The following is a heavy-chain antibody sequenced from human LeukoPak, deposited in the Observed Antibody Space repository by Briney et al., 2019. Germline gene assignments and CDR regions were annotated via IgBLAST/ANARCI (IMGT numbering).Heavy chain of an antibody. CDR3: ARVTQGLYDSSYYY. V-gene: IGHV3-11*04. Sequence: GGSLRLSCAASGFTFNDYYMSWIRQAPGKGLEWVSYISSSGSTIYYADSVKGRFTISRDNAKNSLYLQMNSLRAEDTAVYYCARVTQGLYDSSYYYWGQGTLVTVSS. D-gene: IGHD3-22*01. CDR1: GFTFNDYY. CDR2: ISSSGSTI. J-gene: IGHJ4*02.